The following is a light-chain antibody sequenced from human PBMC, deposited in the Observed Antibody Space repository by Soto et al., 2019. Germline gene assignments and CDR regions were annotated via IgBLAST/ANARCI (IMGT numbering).Light chain of an antibody. Sequence: QSVLTQPASVSGSPGQSITISCTGTSSDVGSYNLVSWYQQHPGKAPKLMSYEGSKRPSGVSNRFSGSKSGNTSSLTISGLQTEDEADYYCCSYAGSGAYVFGTGTKLTVL. CDR1: SSDVGSYNL. CDR2: EGS. V-gene: IGLV2-23*01. J-gene: IGLJ1*01. CDR3: CSYAGSGAYV.